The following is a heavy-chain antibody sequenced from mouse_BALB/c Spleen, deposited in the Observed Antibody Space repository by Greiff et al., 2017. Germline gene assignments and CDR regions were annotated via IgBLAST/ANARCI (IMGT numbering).Heavy chain of an antibody. CDR2: IDPANGNT. Sequence: VQLQQSGAELVKPGASVKLSCTASGFNIKDTYMHWVKQRPEQGLEWIGRIDPANGNTKYDPKFQGKATITADTSSNTAYLQLSSLTSEDTAVYYCARSDGNYGYAMDYWGQGTSVTVSS. J-gene: IGHJ4*01. CDR1: GFNIKDTY. D-gene: IGHD2-1*01. CDR3: ARSDGNYGYAMDY. V-gene: IGHV14-3*02.